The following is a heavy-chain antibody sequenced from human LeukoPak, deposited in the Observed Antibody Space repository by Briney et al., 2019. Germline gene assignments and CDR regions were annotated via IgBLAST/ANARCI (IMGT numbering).Heavy chain of an antibody. Sequence: GGSLRLSCAASGFTFSSYEMNWVRQAPGKGLEWVSGISWNSGSIGYADSVKGRFTISRDNAKNSLYLQMNSLRAEDTALYYCAKDHSSWYLAPDYWGQGTLVTVSS. V-gene: IGHV3-9*01. CDR1: GFTFSSYE. D-gene: IGHD6-13*01. J-gene: IGHJ4*02. CDR2: ISWNSGSI. CDR3: AKDHSSWYLAPDY.